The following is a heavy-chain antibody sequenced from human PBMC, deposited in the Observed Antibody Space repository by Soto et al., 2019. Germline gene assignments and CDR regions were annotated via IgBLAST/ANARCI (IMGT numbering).Heavy chain of an antibody. CDR2: IQSGGPT. D-gene: IGHD2-15*01. CDR1: GFTVSSKY. CDR3: ARDDVLCDGGRCYGVALDV. J-gene: IGHJ6*03. Sequence: PGGSLRLSCAASGFTVSSKYMSWVRQAPWKGLEWVSLIQSGGPTYYADSVKGRFTISRDTSENTVHLQMDSLRAEDTAVYYCARDDVLCDGGRCYGVALDVWGKGTTVTVPS. V-gene: IGHV3-66*01.